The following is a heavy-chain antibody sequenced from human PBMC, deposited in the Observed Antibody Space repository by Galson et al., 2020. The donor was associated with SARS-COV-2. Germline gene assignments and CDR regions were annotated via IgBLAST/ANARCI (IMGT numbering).Heavy chain of an antibody. CDR1: GYTLTELS. Sequence: ASVKVSCKVSGYTLTELSMHWVRQAPGKGLEWMGGFDPEDGETIYAQKFQGRVTMTEDTSTDTAYMELSSLRSEDTAVYYCATGKPTPPVDWFDPWGQGTLVTVSS. CDR2: FDPEDGET. CDR3: ATGKPTPPVDWFDP. J-gene: IGHJ5*02. V-gene: IGHV1-24*01.